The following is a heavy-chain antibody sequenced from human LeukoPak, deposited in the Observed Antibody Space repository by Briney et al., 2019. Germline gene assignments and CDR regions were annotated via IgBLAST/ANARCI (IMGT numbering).Heavy chain of an antibody. CDR2: IIPILGIA. D-gene: IGHD3-3*01. CDR3: ARGYYDFWSGYRVFDY. J-gene: IGHJ4*02. Sequence: ASVKVSCKASGGTFSSYAISWVRQAPGQGLEWMGRIIPILGIANYAQKFQGRVTITADKSTSTAYMELSSLRSEDTAVYYCARGYYDFWSGYRVFDYWGQGTLVTVSS. V-gene: IGHV1-69*04. CDR1: GGTFSSYA.